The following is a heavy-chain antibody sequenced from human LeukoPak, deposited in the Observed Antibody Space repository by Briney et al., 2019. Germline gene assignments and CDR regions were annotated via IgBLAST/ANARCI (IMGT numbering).Heavy chain of an antibody. Sequence: PGGSLRLSCAASGFTFSSYGMHWVRQAPGEGLEWVAFIRHDESKTFYADSVKGRFTISRDNSKCTLYLQMSSLRAEDTALYYCAKSVIPNAYQGTYYMDVWGKGTTVAVSS. V-gene: IGHV3-30*02. D-gene: IGHD3-16*01. CDR1: GFTFSSYG. J-gene: IGHJ6*03. CDR2: IRHDESKT. CDR3: AKSVIPNAYQGTYYMDV.